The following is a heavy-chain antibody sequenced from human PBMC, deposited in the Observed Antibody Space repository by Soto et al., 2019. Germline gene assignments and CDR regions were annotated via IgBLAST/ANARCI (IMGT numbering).Heavy chain of an antibody. J-gene: IGHJ6*02. CDR1: GGSISSGGYY. D-gene: IGHD3-22*01. V-gene: IGHV4-31*03. CDR3: ARSGSSGYYYIYYYYGMDV. CDR2: IYYSGST. Sequence: SETLSLTCTLSGGSISSGGYYWSWIRQHPGKGLEWIGYIYYSGSTYYNPSLKSRVTISVDTSKNQFSLKLSSVTAADTAVYYCARSGSSGYYYIYYYYGMDVRGQGTTVT.